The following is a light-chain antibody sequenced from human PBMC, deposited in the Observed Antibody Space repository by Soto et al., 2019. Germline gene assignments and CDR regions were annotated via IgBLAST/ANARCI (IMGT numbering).Light chain of an antibody. CDR1: QSISNN. CDR3: QQYNNWPLT. V-gene: IGKV3-15*01. CDR2: GAT. J-gene: IGKJ4*01. Sequence: ETVMTQSPATLSVSQGERATLSWRAGQSISNNLAWYQQNPGQAPRLLIYGATTRATGIPSRFSGSGSGTEFTLTISSLQSEDFAVYYCQQYNNWPLTFGGGTKVEIK.